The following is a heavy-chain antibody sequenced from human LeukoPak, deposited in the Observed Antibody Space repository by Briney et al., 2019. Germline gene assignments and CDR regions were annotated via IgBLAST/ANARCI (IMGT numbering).Heavy chain of an antibody. D-gene: IGHD2-2*01. CDR2: IKGDGREK. CDR1: DFIFSVYW. Sequence: GGSLRLSCAASDFIFSVYWMTWVRQAPGRGLEWVADIKGDGREKSYVDSVKGRFTISRDNAKNSLYLQMDSLRVDDSAVYYCARQLPARIRSAFDLWGQGTMVTVSS. V-gene: IGHV3-7*01. J-gene: IGHJ3*01. CDR3: ARQLPARIRSAFDL.